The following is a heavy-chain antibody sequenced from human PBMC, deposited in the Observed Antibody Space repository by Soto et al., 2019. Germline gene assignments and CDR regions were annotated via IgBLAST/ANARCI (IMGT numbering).Heavy chain of an antibody. CDR1: GFTFRTYA. Sequence: EVQLLASGGGLIQPGGSLRVSCAASGFTFRTYAMTWVRQVPGKGLEGVSAISGDGAVTYHADSVKGRFTISRDNNKNTLYLQMNSLRCDDTAIYYCAGQSIYYGSGRFYYGLDVWGQGTTVTVSS. CDR3: AGQSIYYGSGRFYYGLDV. CDR2: ISGDGAVT. D-gene: IGHD3-10*01. J-gene: IGHJ6*02. V-gene: IGHV3-23*01.